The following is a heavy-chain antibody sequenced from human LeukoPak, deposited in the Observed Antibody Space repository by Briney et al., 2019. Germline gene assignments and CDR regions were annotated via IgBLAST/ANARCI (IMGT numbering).Heavy chain of an antibody. Sequence: ASVKVSCKASGHTFTSYYMHWVRQAPGQWLEWMGIINPSGGSTSYAQKFQGRVTMTRDTSTSTVYMELSSLRSEDTAVYYCARALHSTTTLYYFDYWGQGTLVTVSS. J-gene: IGHJ4*02. CDR3: ARALHSTTTLYYFDY. D-gene: IGHD4-11*01. V-gene: IGHV1-46*01. CDR2: INPSGGST. CDR1: GHTFTSYY.